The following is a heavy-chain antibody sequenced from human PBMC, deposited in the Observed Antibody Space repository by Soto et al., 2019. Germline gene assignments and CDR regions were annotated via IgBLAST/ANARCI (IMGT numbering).Heavy chain of an antibody. CDR2: IYYSGST. J-gene: IGHJ4*02. D-gene: IGHD3-10*01. Sequence: ETLSLTCTVSGGSISSSSYYWGWIRQPPGKGLEWIGSIYYSGSTYYNPSLKSRVTISVDTSKNQFSLKLSSVTAADTAVYYCERTATMVRGVQGWGEGTLSTVS. CDR1: GGSISSSSYY. CDR3: ERTATMVRGVQG. V-gene: IGHV4-39*01.